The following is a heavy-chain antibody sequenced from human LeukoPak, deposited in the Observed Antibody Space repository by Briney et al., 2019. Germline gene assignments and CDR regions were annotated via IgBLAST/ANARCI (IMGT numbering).Heavy chain of an antibody. D-gene: IGHD1-26*01. V-gene: IGHV3-66*01. CDR3: ARDLSAYSYGFGGDC. J-gene: IGHJ4*02. CDR1: GFIVSANF. Sequence: GGSLRLSCEASGFIVSANFMNWVRQAPGKGLEWVSVMYSVGTTYYADSVKGRFTVSIDPSKNTLYLQMDSLRVEDTAVYYCARDLSAYSYGFGGDCWGQGTRVIVSS. CDR2: MYSVGTT.